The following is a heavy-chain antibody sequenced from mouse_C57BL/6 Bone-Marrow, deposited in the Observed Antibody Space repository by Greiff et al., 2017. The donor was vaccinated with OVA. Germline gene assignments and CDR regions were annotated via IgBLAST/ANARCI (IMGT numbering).Heavy chain of an antibody. V-gene: IGHV5-16*01. D-gene: IGHD1-1*01. CDR2: INYDGSST. CDR3: AREGSTVVYYWYFDV. CDR1: FTFSDYY. J-gene: IGHJ1*03. Sequence: FTFSDYYMAWVRQVPEKGLEWVANINYDGSSTYYLDSLKSRFIISRDNAKNILYLQMSSLKSEDTATYYCAREGSTVVYYWYFDVWGTGTTVTVSS.